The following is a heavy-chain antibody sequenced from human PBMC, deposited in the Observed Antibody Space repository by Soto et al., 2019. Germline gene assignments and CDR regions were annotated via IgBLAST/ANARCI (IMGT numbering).Heavy chain of an antibody. V-gene: IGHV3-21*01. D-gene: IGHD6-13*01. Sequence: EVQLVESGGGLVKPGGSLRLSCAASGFTFSSYSMNWVRQAPGKGLEWVSSISSSSSYIYYADSVKGRFTISRDNAKNSLYLQRNSLRAEDTAVYYCARDPTSSWSRGPIDYWGQGTLVTVSS. CDR1: GFTFSSYS. J-gene: IGHJ4*02. CDR3: ARDPTSSWSRGPIDY. CDR2: ISSSSSYI.